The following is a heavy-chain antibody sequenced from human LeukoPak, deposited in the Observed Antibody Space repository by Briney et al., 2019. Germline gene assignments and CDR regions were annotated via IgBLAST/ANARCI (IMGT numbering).Heavy chain of an antibody. Sequence: SQTLSLTCAISGDSVSSNSAAWNWIRQSPSRGLEWLGRTYYRSKWYNDYAVSVKSRITINPGTSKDQFSLQLNSVTPEDTAVYYCARLVTMVRGPYVYYYYGMDVWGKGTTVTVSS. J-gene: IGHJ6*04. CDR2: TYYRSKWYN. D-gene: IGHD3-10*01. CDR3: ARLVTMVRGPYVYYYYGMDV. CDR1: GDSVSSNSAA. V-gene: IGHV6-1*01.